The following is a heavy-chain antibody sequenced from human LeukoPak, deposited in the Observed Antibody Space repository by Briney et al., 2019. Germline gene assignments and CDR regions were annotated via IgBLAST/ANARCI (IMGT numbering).Heavy chain of an antibody. CDR1: GYTFTGYY. J-gene: IGHJ6*03. D-gene: IGHD3-9*01. CDR2: IIPIFGTA. Sequence: ASVKVSCKASGYTFTGYYMHWVRQAPGQGLEWMGGIIPIFGTANYAQKFQGRVTITTDESTSTAYMELSSLRSEDTAVYYCARGILRYFDEWGILPPTQSKLYYYYYMDVWGKGTTVTVSS. V-gene: IGHV1-69*05. CDR3: ARGILRYFDEWGILPPTQSKLYYYYYMDV.